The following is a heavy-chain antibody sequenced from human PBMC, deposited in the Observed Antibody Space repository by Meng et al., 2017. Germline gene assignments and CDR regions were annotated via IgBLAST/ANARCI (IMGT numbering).Heavy chain of an antibody. J-gene: IGHJ4*02. CDR1: GFTFSSYA. Sequence: GESLKISCAASGFTFSSYAMSWVRQAPGKGLEWVSAISGSGGSTYYAKSVKGRFTISRDNSKNTLYLQMNSLRAEDTAVYYCAKGGTSGNYSFDYWGQGTLVTVSS. CDR2: ISGSGGST. D-gene: IGHD1-26*01. V-gene: IGHV3-23*01. CDR3: AKGGTSGNYSFDY.